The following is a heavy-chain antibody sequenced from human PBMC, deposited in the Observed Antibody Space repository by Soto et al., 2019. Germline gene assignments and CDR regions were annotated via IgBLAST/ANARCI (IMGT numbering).Heavy chain of an antibody. J-gene: IGHJ6*02. CDR2: IYYSGST. D-gene: IGHD2-8*01. CDR1: GGSISSYY. Sequence: SETLSLTCTVPGGSISSYYWSWIRQPPGKGLEWIGYIYYSGSTNYNPSLKSRVTISVDTSKNQFSLKLSSVTAADTAVYYCARDIMGTNYYYYGMDVWGQGTTVTVSS. CDR3: ARDIMGTNYYYYGMDV. V-gene: IGHV4-59*01.